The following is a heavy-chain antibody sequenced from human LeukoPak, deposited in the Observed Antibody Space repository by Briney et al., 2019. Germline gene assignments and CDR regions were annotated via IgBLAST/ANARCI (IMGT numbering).Heavy chain of an antibody. Sequence: ASVKVSCKASGYTFTSYGISWVRQAPGQELEWMGWISAYNGNTNYAQKLQGRVTMTTDTSTSTAYMELRSLRSDDTAVYYCARDKYYYYGSGSYDDTFDYWGQGTLVTVSS. D-gene: IGHD3-10*01. CDR3: ARDKYYYYGSGSYDDTFDY. V-gene: IGHV1-18*04. J-gene: IGHJ4*02. CDR1: GYTFTSYG. CDR2: ISAYNGNT.